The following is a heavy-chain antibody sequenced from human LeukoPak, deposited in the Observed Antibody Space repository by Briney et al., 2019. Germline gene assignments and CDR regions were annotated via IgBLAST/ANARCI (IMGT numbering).Heavy chain of an antibody. V-gene: IGHV3-30*04. J-gene: IGHJ6*03. Sequence: GGSLRLSCAASGFTFSNYAMHWVRQAPGKGLEWVAVRSYDGSNKYYADSVKGRFTISRDNSKNTLYLQMNSLRVEDTAVYYCARDPGPYGDYMDVWAKGTTVTVSS. D-gene: IGHD1-1*01. CDR1: GFTFSNYA. CDR3: ARDPGPYGDYMDV. CDR2: RSYDGSNK.